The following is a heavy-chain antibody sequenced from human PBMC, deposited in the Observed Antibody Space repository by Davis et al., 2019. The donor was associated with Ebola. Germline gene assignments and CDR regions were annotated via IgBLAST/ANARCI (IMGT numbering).Heavy chain of an antibody. CDR1: GFTVSSHY. Sequence: GGSLRLSCAASGFTVSSHYMSWVRQAPGKGLEWVSVFYAGGSTYYADSVKGRFTISRDNSKNTLYLQMNSLRAEDTAVYYCARDYVDGYKSGNFDYWGQGTLVTVSS. V-gene: IGHV3-53*05. D-gene: IGHD5-24*01. J-gene: IGHJ4*02. CDR3: ARDYVDGYKSGNFDY. CDR2: FYAGGST.